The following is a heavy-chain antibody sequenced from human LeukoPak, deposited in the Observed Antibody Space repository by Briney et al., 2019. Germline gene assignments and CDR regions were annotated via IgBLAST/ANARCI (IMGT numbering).Heavy chain of an antibody. J-gene: IGHJ6*02. V-gene: IGHV3-74*01. CDR2: INSDGSST. Sequence: PGGSLRLSCAASGFTFSSYWMHWVRQAPGKGLVWVSRINSDGSSTSYADSVKGRFTISRDNAKNSLYLQMNSLRGEDAALYYCAVLHYYAMDVWGQGTTVTVSS. D-gene: IGHD2-8*01. CDR1: GFTFSSYW. CDR3: AVLHYYAMDV.